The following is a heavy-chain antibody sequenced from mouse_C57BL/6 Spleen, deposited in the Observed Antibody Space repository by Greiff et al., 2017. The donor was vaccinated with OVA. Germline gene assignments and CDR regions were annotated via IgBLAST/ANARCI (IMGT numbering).Heavy chain of an antibody. V-gene: IGHV5-4*01. CDR1: GFTFSSYA. CDR3: AREKSNPKRDKAMDY. J-gene: IGHJ4*01. D-gene: IGHD2-5*01. Sequence: DVLLVESGGGLVTPGGSLKLSCAASGFTFSSYAMSWVRQTPEKRLEWVATISDGGSSTYYPDNVKGRFTISRDNAKNNLYLQMSHRKSEDTAMYYCAREKSNPKRDKAMDYWGQGTSVTVAS. CDR2: ISDGGSST.